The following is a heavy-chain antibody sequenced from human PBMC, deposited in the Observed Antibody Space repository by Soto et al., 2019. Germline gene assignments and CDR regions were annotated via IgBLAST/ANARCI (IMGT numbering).Heavy chain of an antibody. CDR2: ISWNSGSI. V-gene: IGHV3-9*01. J-gene: IGHJ4*02. Sequence: SLRLSCAASGFTFDDYAMHWVRQAPGKGLEWVSGISWNSGSIGYADSVKGRFTISRDNAKNSLYLQMNSLRAEDTALYYCAKGDYGDFPTDYWGQGTRVNVSS. D-gene: IGHD4-17*01. CDR1: GFTFDDYA. CDR3: AKGDYGDFPTDY.